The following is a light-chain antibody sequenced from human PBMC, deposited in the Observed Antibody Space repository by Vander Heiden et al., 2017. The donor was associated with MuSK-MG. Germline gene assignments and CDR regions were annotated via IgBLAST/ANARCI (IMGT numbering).Light chain of an antibody. V-gene: IGKV1-5*03. Sequence: DIQMTQSLSTLSASVGDRGTITCRASQSISSWLAWYQQKPGKAPQLLLYKASILESGVPSRFSGSGSGTDFPLTISSLQPDDFATYYCQQYNSYPWTFGQGTKVEIK. CDR3: QQYNSYPWT. CDR1: QSISSW. CDR2: KAS. J-gene: IGKJ1*01.